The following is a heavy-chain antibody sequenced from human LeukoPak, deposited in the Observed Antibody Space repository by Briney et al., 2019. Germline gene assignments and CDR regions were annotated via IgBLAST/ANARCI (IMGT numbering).Heavy chain of an antibody. Sequence: SETLSLTCAVYGGSFSGYYWSWIRQPPGKGLVWIGEINHSGSTNYNPSLKSRVTISVDTSKNQFSLKLSSVTAADTAVYYCARGLRSSWLLNWFDPWGQGTLVTVSS. CDR2: INHSGST. J-gene: IGHJ5*02. V-gene: IGHV4-34*01. CDR3: ARGLRSSWLLNWFDP. D-gene: IGHD6-13*01. CDR1: GGSFSGYY.